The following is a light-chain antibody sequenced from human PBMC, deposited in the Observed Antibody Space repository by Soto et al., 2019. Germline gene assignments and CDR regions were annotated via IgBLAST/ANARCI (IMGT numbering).Light chain of an antibody. J-gene: IGKJ1*01. V-gene: IGKV3-15*01. CDR3: QQYDDWPWT. CDR2: AAS. Sequence: EKLMTQSPATLSVAPGERATLACAASRNVFTKVAWYQQKPGQAPRLLIYAASTRANGISGRFSGGGSGTEFTLTISSLQSEDVAVYYCQQYDDWPWTFGQGTKVDIK. CDR1: RNVFTK.